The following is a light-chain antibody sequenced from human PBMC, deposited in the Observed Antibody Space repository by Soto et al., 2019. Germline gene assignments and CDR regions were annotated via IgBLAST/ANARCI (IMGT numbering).Light chain of an antibody. CDR1: SSDVGGYKY. J-gene: IGLJ1*01. CDR3: GSFSSSTTLYV. Sequence: QSVLTQPASVSGSPGQSITISCTGTSSDVGGYKYVSWYQHHADKAPKLMIYEVSNRPSGVSNRFSGSKSGSTASLTIYGLQAEDEADYYCGSFSSSTTLYVFGTGTKVTVL. CDR2: EVS. V-gene: IGLV2-14*01.